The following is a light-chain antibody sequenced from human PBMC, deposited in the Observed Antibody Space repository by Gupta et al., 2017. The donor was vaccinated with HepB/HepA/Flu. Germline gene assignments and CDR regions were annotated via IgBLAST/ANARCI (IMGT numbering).Light chain of an antibody. CDR3: QQKDNAPHS. J-gene: IGKJ2*03. V-gene: IGKV1-39*01. CDR2: ATS. Sequence: IQMTHSPLSLSASVGDRVTLRCRASQSINSYLDWYQQKRGPAPKLLIYATSTVESGVPSRFNGSGYGTEFTLSINGRQPEDFATYYCQQKDNAPHSFGQGTKVEIK. CDR1: QSINSY.